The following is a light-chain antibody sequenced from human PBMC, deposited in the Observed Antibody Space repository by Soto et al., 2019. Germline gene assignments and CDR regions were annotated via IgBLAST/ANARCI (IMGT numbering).Light chain of an antibody. V-gene: IGKV1-27*01. J-gene: IGKJ4*01. Sequence: DIQMTQSPSSLSASVGDRVTITCRASRGIGNYLAWYQQKPGKVPSLLIYAASTLQSGVSSRFSGSRSGTDSTLTISSLQPGDVATYYCQKYDDAPLSFGGGTKVEI. CDR3: QKYDDAPLS. CDR2: AAS. CDR1: RGIGNY.